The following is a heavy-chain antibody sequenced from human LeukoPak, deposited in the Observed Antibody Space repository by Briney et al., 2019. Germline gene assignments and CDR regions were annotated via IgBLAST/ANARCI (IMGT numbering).Heavy chain of an antibody. V-gene: IGHV3-7*01. Sequence: GGSLRLSCAASGFTFRNYWMTWVRRAPGKGLEWVANIKPDESEKYYVDSVKGRFTISRDNAKNSLYLQMNSLRAEDTAVYYCARDLGYRSGGSCYRRHNWFDPWGQGTLVTVSS. CDR3: ARDLGYRSGGSCYRRHNWFDP. CDR1: GFTFRNYW. D-gene: IGHD2-15*01. J-gene: IGHJ5*02. CDR2: IKPDESEK.